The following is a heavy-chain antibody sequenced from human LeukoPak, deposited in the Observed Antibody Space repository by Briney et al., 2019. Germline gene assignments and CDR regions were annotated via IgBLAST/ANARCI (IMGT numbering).Heavy chain of an antibody. CDR3: ARDERVWFGELLSENWFDP. CDR2: INTNTGNP. D-gene: IGHD3-10*01. CDR1: GYTFTSYA. V-gene: IGHV7-4-1*02. J-gene: IGHJ5*02. Sequence: ASVKVSCKASGYTFTSYAMNWVRQAPGQGLGWMGWINTNTGNPTYAQGFTGRFVFSVDTSVSTAYLQISSLKAEDTAVYYCARDERVWFGELLSENWFDPWGQGTLVTVSS.